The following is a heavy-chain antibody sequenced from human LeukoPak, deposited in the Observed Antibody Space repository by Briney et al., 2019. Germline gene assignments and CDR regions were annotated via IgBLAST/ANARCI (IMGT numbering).Heavy chain of an antibody. CDR1: GYTFTSYG. Sequence: ASVKVSCKASGYTFTSYGISWVRQAPGQGLEWMGWISAYNGNTNYAQKLQGRVTMTTDTSTSTAYMELRSLRSDDTAVYYCARDISYYYDSSSYYFDYWGQATLPTVSS. CDR2: ISAYNGNT. J-gene: IGHJ4*02. D-gene: IGHD3-22*01. V-gene: IGHV1-18*01. CDR3: ARDISYYYDSSSYYFDY.